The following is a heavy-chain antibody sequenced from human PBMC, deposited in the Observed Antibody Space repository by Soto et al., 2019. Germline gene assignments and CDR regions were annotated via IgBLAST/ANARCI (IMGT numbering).Heavy chain of an antibody. CDR2: INPKSGGT. CDR3: ARDQNGMDV. CDR1: GYTFTGYY. J-gene: IGHJ6*02. Sequence: ASVKVSCKASGYTFTGYYMHWVRQAPGQGLEWMGWINPKSGGTNCAQKFQGWVTMTTDTSISTAYMELSRLRSDDTAVYYCARDQNGMDVWGQGTTVTVSS. V-gene: IGHV1-2*04.